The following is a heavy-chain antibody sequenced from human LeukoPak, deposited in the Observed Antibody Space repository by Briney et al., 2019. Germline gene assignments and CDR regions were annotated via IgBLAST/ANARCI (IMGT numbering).Heavy chain of an antibody. CDR3: AKTQWKVGATDYFDY. D-gene: IGHD1-26*01. CDR1: GFAFNNYA. V-gene: IGHV3-23*01. Sequence: GGSLRLSCAASGFAFNNYAMTWVRQAPGKGLEGVSNINDNGGQRHYADSVKGRFTISRDNSKNTLFLQMDSLRAEDTAVYYCAKTQWKVGATDYFDYWGQGILVTVSS. CDR2: INDNGGQR. J-gene: IGHJ4*02.